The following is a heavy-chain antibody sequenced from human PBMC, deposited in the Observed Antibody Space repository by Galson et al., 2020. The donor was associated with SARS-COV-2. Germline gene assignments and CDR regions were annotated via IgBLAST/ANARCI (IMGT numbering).Heavy chain of an antibody. D-gene: IGHD3-22*01. Sequence: SETLSLTCAVYGGSFSGHYWSWNRQSPGKGMEWIGEITQSGSVTYHTSLKSRATISADPSKNQFTLELRSVTAADTAVYYCARGLFQTTMVIVVFTSGSFYFDSWGQGTLVSVSS. CDR2: ITQSGSV. V-gene: IGHV4-34*01. J-gene: IGHJ4*02. CDR3: ARGLFQTTMVIVVFTSGSFYFDS. CDR1: GGSFSGHY.